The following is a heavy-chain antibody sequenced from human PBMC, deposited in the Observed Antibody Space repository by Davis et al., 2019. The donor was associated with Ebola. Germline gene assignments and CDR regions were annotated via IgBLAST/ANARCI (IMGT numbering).Heavy chain of an antibody. CDR2: ISYDGSNK. CDR1: GFTFSSYG. CDR3: AKDRKANGYSFRYYFDY. V-gene: IGHV3-30*18. Sequence: GGSLRLSCAASGFTFSSYGMHWVRQAPGKGLGWVAVISYDGSNKYYADSVKGRFTISRDNSKNTLYLQMNSLRAEDTAVYYCAKDRKANGYSFRYYFDYWGQGTLVTVSS. D-gene: IGHD5-18*01. J-gene: IGHJ4*02.